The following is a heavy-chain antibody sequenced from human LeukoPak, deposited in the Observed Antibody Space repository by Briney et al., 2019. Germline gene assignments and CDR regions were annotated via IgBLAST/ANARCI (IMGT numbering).Heavy chain of an antibody. V-gene: IGHV3-15*01. CDR1: VFTFSNAW. CDR2: ITSKTDGETT. D-gene: IGHD3-16*02. J-gene: IGHJ4*02. CDR3: TTGDTYYDYVWGSYRTHYFDY. Sequence: GSLGLSYAASVFTFSNAWMSWVREARGKRLEWGGRITSKTDGETTDYAAPEKGRFTISRDDSKNTLYLQMNSVKTEDTAVYYCTTGDTYYDYVWGSYRTHYFDYWGQGTLVTVSS.